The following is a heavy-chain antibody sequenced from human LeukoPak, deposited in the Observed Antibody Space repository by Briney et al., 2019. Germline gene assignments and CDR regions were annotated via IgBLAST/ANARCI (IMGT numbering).Heavy chain of an antibody. V-gene: IGHV4-31*03. CDR3: AKAVSMQIWWETVFDP. CDR2: TFYTGST. Sequence: SETLSLTCTVSGGSMTSGNYYWTWIRQRPGRGLEWIGHTFYTGSTYYNPSLKNRLSISVDTSKNQFSLNLTSVTAADTAVYFCAKAVSMQIWWETVFDPWGQGTQVTVSS. D-gene: IGHD1-26*01. J-gene: IGHJ5*02. CDR1: GGSMTSGNYY.